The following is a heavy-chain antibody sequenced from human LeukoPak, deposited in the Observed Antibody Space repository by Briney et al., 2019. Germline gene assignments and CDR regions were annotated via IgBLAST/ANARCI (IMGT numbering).Heavy chain of an antibody. D-gene: IGHD3-10*01. V-gene: IGHV4-59*01. CDR1: GGSISSYY. CDR3: ARETYYYGSGSLPINWFDP. J-gene: IGHJ5*02. Sequence: SETLSLTCTVSGGSISSYYWSWLRQPPGKGLEGIGYIYYSGSTNYNPSLKSRVTISVDTSKNQFSLKLSSVTAADTAVYYCARETYYYGSGSLPINWFDPWGQGTLVTVSS. CDR2: IYYSGST.